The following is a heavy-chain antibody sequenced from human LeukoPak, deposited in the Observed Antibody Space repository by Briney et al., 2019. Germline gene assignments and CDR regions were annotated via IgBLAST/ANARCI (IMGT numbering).Heavy chain of an antibody. CDR1: GGSISSRSYY. Sequence: SETLSLTCTVSGGSISSRSYYWGWIRQPPRKGLEWIGSIYYSGSSYYNPSLNSRVTISVDTSKKQFSLKLTSVTAADTAVYHCARGSSSGTSGHDAFDIWGQGTMVTVSS. CDR3: ARGSSSGTSGHDAFDI. V-gene: IGHV4-39*07. D-gene: IGHD5-12*01. CDR2: IYYSGSS. J-gene: IGHJ3*02.